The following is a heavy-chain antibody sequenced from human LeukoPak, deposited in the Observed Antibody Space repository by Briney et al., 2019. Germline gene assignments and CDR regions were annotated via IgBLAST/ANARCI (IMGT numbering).Heavy chain of an antibody. V-gene: IGHV7-4-1*02. J-gene: IGHJ3*02. CDR3: ARGIMVRGPRVTEDDAFDI. D-gene: IGHD3-10*01. Sequence: ASVKVSCKASGYTFTSYAMNWVRQAPGQGLEWMGWINTNTGNPTYAQGFTGRFVFSLDTSVSTAYLQISSLKAEDTAVYYCARGIMVRGPRVTEDDAFDIWGQGTMVTVSS. CDR2: INTNTGNP. CDR1: GYTFTSYA.